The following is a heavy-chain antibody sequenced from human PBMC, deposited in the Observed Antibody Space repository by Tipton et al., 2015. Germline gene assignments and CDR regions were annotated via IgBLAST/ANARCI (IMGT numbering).Heavy chain of an antibody. J-gene: IGHJ4*02. V-gene: IGHV3-21*01. D-gene: IGHD4-17*01. CDR1: GFTFSSYS. CDR3: ATVMGPSYGDYVAY. Sequence: SLRLSCAASGFTFSSYSMNWVRQAPGKGLEWVSSISSSSRYIYYAGSVKGRFTISRDNAKNSLFLQMNSLRGEDTAVYYCATVMGPSYGDYVAYWGQGALVTVSS. CDR2: ISSSSRYI.